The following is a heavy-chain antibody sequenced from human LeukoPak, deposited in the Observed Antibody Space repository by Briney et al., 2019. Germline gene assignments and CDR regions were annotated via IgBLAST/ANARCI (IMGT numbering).Heavy chain of an antibody. CDR3: ATNGWYYLDH. V-gene: IGHV4-4*02. D-gene: IGHD6-19*01. CDR2: IYHSGST. CDR1: GGSISSDNW. Sequence: SGTLSLTCAVSGGSISSDNWWSWARQPPGKGLEWIGEIYHSGSTNYNPSLQSRVTISVDKSNNHFSLRLTSVTAADTAVYYCATNGWYYLDHWGQGALVTVSS. J-gene: IGHJ4*02.